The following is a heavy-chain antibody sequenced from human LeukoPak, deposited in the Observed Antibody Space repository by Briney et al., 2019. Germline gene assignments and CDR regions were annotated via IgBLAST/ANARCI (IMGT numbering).Heavy chain of an antibody. CDR3: AALYDSSGYYYVGAFDI. Sequence: PSETLSLTCTVSGGSISSGDYYWSWIRQPPGKGLEWIGYIYYSGSTYYNPSLKSRVTISVDTSKNQFSLKLSSVTAADTAVYYCAALYDSSGYYYVGAFDIWGQGTMVTVSS. J-gene: IGHJ3*02. CDR1: GGSISSGDYY. D-gene: IGHD3-22*01. V-gene: IGHV4-30-4*01. CDR2: IYYSGST.